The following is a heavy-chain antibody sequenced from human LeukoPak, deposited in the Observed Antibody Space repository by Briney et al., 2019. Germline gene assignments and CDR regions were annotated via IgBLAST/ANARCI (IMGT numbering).Heavy chain of an antibody. CDR1: GFTFSSHS. V-gene: IGHV3-48*01. Sequence: GGSLRLSCAASGFTFSSHSMNWVRQAPGKGLEWVSYISSSSSTIYYADSVKGRFTISRDNAKNSLYLQMNSLRAEDTAVYYCARDRGSAYDSSGYPDYWGQGTLVTVSS. CDR2: ISSSSSTI. D-gene: IGHD3-22*01. CDR3: ARDRGSAYDSSGYPDY. J-gene: IGHJ4*02.